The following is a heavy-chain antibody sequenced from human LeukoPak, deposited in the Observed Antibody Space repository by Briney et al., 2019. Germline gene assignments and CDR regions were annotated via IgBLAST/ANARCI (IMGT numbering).Heavy chain of an antibody. Sequence: GGSLRLSCAASGFNFSRYWMSWVRQAPGKRLEWVANIKQDGSEKYYVDSVKGRFTISRDNAKNSLYLQMNSLRAEDTAVYYCARPSYDSSGYYSGEYFQHWGQGTLVTVSS. CDR3: ARPSYDSSGYYSGEYFQH. CDR1: GFNFSRYW. V-gene: IGHV3-7*01. CDR2: IKQDGSEK. J-gene: IGHJ1*01. D-gene: IGHD3-22*01.